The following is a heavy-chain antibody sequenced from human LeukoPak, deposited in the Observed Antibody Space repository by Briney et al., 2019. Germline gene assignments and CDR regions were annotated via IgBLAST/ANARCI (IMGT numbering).Heavy chain of an antibody. Sequence: PGGSLRLSCAASGFTFSSLWMSWVRQAPGKGLEWVANINQDGSDKYYVDSVKGRFTISRDNAKNSLYLQMNSLRAEDTAVYYCAREGRPNAFDIWGQGTMVTVSS. CDR1: GFTFSSLW. CDR2: INQDGSDK. V-gene: IGHV3-7*01. J-gene: IGHJ3*02. CDR3: AREGRPNAFDI.